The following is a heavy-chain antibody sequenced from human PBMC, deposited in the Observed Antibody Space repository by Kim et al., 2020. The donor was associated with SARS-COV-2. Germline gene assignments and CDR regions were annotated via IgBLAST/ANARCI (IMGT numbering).Heavy chain of an antibody. CDR3: ARLQTGGATSV. CDR1: GGSVTSGSYY. V-gene: IGHV4-61*01. D-gene: IGHD1-26*01. Sequence: SETLSLTCTVSGGSVTSGSYYWTWIRQPPGKGLEWIGYIYYSGSTNYNPSLKSRVTIPVDTSKNQLSLKLSPLTAADTAVYYCARLQTGGATSVWGQGTLVTVSS. CDR2: IYYSGST. J-gene: IGHJ4*02.